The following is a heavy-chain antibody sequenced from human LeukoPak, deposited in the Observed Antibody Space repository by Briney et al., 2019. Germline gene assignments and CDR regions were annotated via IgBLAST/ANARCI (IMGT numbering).Heavy chain of an antibody. CDR3: TSGSPASFEY. CDR2: IRYDGSNK. V-gene: IGHV3-30*02. D-gene: IGHD1-26*01. Sequence: GGSLRLSCGASGFTFSSYGMHWVRQAPGKGLEWVASIRYDGSNKYYGDSVKGRFTISRDNSKNTLYLQMNSLRAEDTAVYYSTSGSPASFEYWGQGTLVTVSS. J-gene: IGHJ4*02. CDR1: GFTFSSYG.